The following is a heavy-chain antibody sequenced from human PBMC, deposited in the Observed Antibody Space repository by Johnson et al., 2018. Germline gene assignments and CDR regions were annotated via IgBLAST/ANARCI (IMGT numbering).Heavy chain of an antibody. J-gene: IGHJ3*02. CDR1: GVTLSTSI. CDR2: ISPDEITK. V-gene: IGHV3-30*03. CDR3: AREEYSSGREGIFPI. Sequence: QVQLVQSGGGVVQPGTSLRLSCGVSGVTLSTSIIHWVRQAPGKGREWVALISPDEITKSFGASAKDRSTISRDTSKNTVFPQMNSLRVEDTAAYYWAREEYSSGREGIFPIWGQGTMVTVSP. D-gene: IGHD6-19*01.